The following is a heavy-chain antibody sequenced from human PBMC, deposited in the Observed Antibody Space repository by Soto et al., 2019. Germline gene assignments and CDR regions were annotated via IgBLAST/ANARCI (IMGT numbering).Heavy chain of an antibody. V-gene: IGHV4-39*01. CDR2: VFYTGFT. CDR3: ATSQKGYNWNYFDH. J-gene: IGHJ4*02. D-gene: IGHD1-20*01. CDR1: GGSISGSYYY. Sequence: QLQLQESGPGLVKPSETLSLACAVSGGSISGSYYYWAWLRQSPGKGPEWIGSVFYTGFTSYNPYLESRVSVSMDTSKSQFSLKLSAVTAADTAVYYCATSQKGYNWNYFDHWGQGALVTVSS.